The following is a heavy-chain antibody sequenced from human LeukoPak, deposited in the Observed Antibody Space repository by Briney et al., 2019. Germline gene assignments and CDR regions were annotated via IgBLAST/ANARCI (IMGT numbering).Heavy chain of an antibody. D-gene: IGHD3-3*01. CDR1: GYTFTSYY. V-gene: IGHV1-2*02. Sequence: ASVKVSCKASGYTFTSYYMHWVRQAPGQGLEWMGWINPNSGGTNYAQKFQGRVTMTRDTSINTAYMELSRLRFDDTAVYYCARNYDFWTNTGFDYWGQGALVTVSS. CDR2: INPNSGGT. CDR3: ARNYDFWTNTGFDY. J-gene: IGHJ4*02.